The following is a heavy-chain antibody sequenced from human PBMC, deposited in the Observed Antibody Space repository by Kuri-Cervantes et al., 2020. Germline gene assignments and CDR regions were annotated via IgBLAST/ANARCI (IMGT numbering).Heavy chain of an antibody. Sequence: GSLRLSCTVSGGSVSSGSYYWSWIRQPPGKGLEWIGYIYYSGSTNYNPSLKSRVTISVDRSKNQFSLKLSSVTAADTAVYYCARAGGYYGSGSYLYFQHWGQGTLVTVSS. J-gene: IGHJ1*01. V-gene: IGHV4-61*01. CDR1: GGSVSSGSYY. D-gene: IGHD3-10*01. CDR2: IYYSGST. CDR3: ARAGGYYGSGSYLYFQH.